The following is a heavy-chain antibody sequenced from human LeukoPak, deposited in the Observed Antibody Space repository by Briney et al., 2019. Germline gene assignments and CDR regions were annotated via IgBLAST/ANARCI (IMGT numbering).Heavy chain of an antibody. CDR3: ASLGNYCSSTSCPDY. V-gene: IGHV3-74*01. CDR1: GFTFSSYW. Sequence: GGSLRLSCAASGFTFSSYWMHWVRQAPGKGLVWVPRINSDGSSTSYADSVKGRFTISRDNAKNTLYLQMNSLRAEDTAVYYCASLGNYCSSTSCPDYWGQGTLVTVSS. CDR2: INSDGSST. D-gene: IGHD2-2*01. J-gene: IGHJ4*02.